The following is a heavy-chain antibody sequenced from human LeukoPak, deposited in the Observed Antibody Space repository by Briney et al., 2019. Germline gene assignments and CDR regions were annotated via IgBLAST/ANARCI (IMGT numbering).Heavy chain of an antibody. Sequence: PSETLSLTCTVSGGSISSSSYYWGWIRQPPGKGLEWVGSIYYSGRTYYNPSLKSRVTISVDTSKNQFSLKLSSVTAADTAVYYCARITIFGVVIIPFDYWGQGTLVTVSS. V-gene: IGHV4-39*01. D-gene: IGHD3-3*01. J-gene: IGHJ4*02. CDR3: ARITIFGVVIIPFDY. CDR2: IYYSGRT. CDR1: GGSISSSSYY.